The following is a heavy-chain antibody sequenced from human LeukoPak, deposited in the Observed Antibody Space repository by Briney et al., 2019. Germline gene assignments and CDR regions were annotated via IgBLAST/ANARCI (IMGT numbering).Heavy chain of an antibody. D-gene: IGHD3-22*01. Sequence: GASVKVSCKVSGYTLTELSMHWVRQAPGKGLEWMGGFDPEDGETIYAQKFQGRVTITADESTSTAYMELSSLRSEDTAVYYCARTYYYDSSGSYGDYWGQGTLVTVSS. J-gene: IGHJ4*02. CDR1: GYTLTELS. CDR3: ARTYYYDSSGSYGDY. CDR2: FDPEDGET. V-gene: IGHV1-24*01.